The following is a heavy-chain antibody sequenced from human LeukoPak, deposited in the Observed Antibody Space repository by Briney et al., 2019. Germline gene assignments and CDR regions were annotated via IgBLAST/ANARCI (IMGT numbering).Heavy chain of an antibody. CDR1: GFTFSSYA. D-gene: IGHD2-2*02. Sequence: GASLRHSCSVSGFTFSSYAMRWVRQAPGKGLEWVSGISGSGGSTYYADSVKGRFTISRDNSKNTPYLQMNSLRAEDTAVYCCAKDQRIPAAIRHFDYCGQGTPVTVSS. J-gene: IGHJ4*02. CDR3: AKDQRIPAAIRHFDY. V-gene: IGHV3-23*01. CDR2: ISGSGGST.